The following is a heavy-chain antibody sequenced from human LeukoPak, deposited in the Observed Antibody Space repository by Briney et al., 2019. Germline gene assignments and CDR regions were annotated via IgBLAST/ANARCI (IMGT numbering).Heavy chain of an antibody. CDR1: GFTFSSYA. V-gene: IGHV3-23*01. J-gene: IGHJ6*03. CDR2: ISGSGGST. CDR3: AKIGGYNYYYYYMDV. Sequence: GGSLRLSCAASGFTFSSYAMSWVRQAPGKGLEWVSAISGSGGSTYYADSVKGRFTISRDNSKNTLYLQMNSLRAEDTAVYYCAKIGGYNYYYYYMDVWGKGTTVTVSS. D-gene: IGHD3-22*01.